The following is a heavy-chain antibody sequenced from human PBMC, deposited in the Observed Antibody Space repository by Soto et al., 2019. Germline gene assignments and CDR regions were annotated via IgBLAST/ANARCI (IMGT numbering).Heavy chain of an antibody. V-gene: IGHV3-30-3*01. CDR3: ARELRYSSNYYYGMDV. J-gene: IGHJ6*02. Sequence: GGSLRLSCAASGFTFSSYAMHRVRQAPGKGLEWVAVISYDGSNKYYADSVKGRFTISRDNSKNTLYLQMNSLRAEDTAVYYCARELRYSSNYYYGMDVWGQGTTVTVSS. CDR1: GFTFSSYA. D-gene: IGHD6-13*01. CDR2: ISYDGSNK.